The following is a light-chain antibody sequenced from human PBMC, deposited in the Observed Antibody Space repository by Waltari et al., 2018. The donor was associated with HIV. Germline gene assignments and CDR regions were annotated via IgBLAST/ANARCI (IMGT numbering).Light chain of an antibody. V-gene: IGLV3-21*02. J-gene: IGLJ3*02. CDR3: QVWDRITVV. CDR2: DDS. Sequence: SYVLTQPPSVSVAPGPTAKITCGGKNIGGLSVHWYQQKSGQAPVLVVYDDSDRPSGIPERFSGSNSGNTATLTISRVEGGDEADYYCQVWDRITVVFGGGTKLTVL. CDR1: NIGGLS.